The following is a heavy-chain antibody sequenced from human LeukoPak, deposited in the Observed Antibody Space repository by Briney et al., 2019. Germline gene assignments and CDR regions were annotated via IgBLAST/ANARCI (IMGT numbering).Heavy chain of an antibody. D-gene: IGHD2-15*01. Sequence: TGGSMRLSCAASGFTFSRYAMSWVRQAPGEGLEWVSAISGSGGSTYYADSVKGRFTISRDNSKNTLYLQMNSLRAEDTAVYYCAKDMRVVVAATFDYWGQGTLVTVSS. CDR2: ISGSGGST. V-gene: IGHV3-23*01. CDR3: AKDMRVVVAATFDY. J-gene: IGHJ4*02. CDR1: GFTFSRYA.